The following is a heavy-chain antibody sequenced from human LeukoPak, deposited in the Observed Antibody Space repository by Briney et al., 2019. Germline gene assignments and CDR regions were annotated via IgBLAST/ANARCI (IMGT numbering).Heavy chain of an antibody. D-gene: IGHD3-22*01. J-gene: IGHJ3*01. V-gene: IGHV6-1*01. Sequence: SQTLSLTCAIFRDSVSTNNGAWNWIRQSPSRGLEWLGRTYYRSKWSRDYAASLKGRITINPDTSKNQFSLQLNSVTPEDTAVYYCARDLLFTQPQYDGSGGVRAFDVWGQGTMVIVSS. CDR2: TYYRSKWSR. CDR1: RDSVSTNNGA. CDR3: ARDLLFTQPQYDGSGGVRAFDV.